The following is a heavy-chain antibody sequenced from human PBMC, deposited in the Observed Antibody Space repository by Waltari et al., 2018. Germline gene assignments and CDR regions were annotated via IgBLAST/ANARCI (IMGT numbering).Heavy chain of an antibody. D-gene: IGHD3-10*01. V-gene: IGHV3-48*03. Sequence: RLAPGKGLEWISYIISGGSTIYYADSVKGRFTISRDNAKNSLYLQMNSLRAEDTAVYYCARGVTSYYYGSGNWFDPWGQGTLVTVSS. CDR3: ARGVTSYYYGSGNWFDP. J-gene: IGHJ5*02. CDR2: IISGGSTI.